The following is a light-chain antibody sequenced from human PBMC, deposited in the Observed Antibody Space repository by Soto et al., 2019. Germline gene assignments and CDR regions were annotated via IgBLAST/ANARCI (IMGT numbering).Light chain of an antibody. CDR1: SGDVGGHDW. J-gene: IGLJ1*01. CDR3: CSYAGIRAV. Sequence: QSVLTQPPSASGSPGQSVTISCTGTSGDVGGHDWVSWYQVRPGEVPKLIIYEVNQRPSGVPDRFSGSKTGNTASLTVSRLQVEDEADYFCCSYAGIRAVFGTGTKLTVL. CDR2: EVN. V-gene: IGLV2-8*01.